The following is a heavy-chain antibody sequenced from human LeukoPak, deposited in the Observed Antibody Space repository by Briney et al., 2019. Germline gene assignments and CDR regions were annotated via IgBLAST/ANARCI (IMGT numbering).Heavy chain of an antibody. CDR3: ARSDSTSWYAPSYFDY. CDR1: GGSIRSSSFH. D-gene: IGHD2-2*01. J-gene: IGHJ4*02. V-gene: IGHV4-39*07. Sequence: SETLSLTCTVSGGSIRSSSFHWGWIRQSPGKGLEWIGSIHYSGSTYYNPYLKSRVTISVDPSKNQFSLKLSSVTAADTAVYYCARSDSTSWYAPSYFDYWGQGTLVTVSS. CDR2: IHYSGST.